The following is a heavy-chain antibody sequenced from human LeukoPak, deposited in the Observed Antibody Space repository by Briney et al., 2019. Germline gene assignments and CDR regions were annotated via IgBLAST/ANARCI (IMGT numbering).Heavy chain of an antibody. D-gene: IGHD6-19*01. CDR2: LYSGGDT. Sequence: GGSLRLSCAASGFSVGTKYMNWVRQAPGKGLEWISILYSGGDTYYADSVKGRFTISRDSSKNTLYLQMNSLIPDDTAVYYCAKDPGSSGWWYFDYWGQGTLVTVSS. CDR3: AKDPGSSGWWYFDY. J-gene: IGHJ4*02. CDR1: GFSVGTKY. V-gene: IGHV3-53*05.